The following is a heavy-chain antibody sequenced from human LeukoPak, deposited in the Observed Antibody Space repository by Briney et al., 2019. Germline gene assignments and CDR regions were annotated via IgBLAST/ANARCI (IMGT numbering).Heavy chain of an antibody. Sequence: GGSLRLSCAASGFTFSSYWMNWARQAPGKGLEWVAVIWYDGSNKYYADSVKGRFTISRDNSKNTLYLQMNSLRAEDTAVYYCARGPQKFMGYYYDSSGYNLGDYWGQGTLVTVSS. D-gene: IGHD3-22*01. CDR2: IWYDGSNK. V-gene: IGHV3-33*08. J-gene: IGHJ4*02. CDR1: GFTFSSYW. CDR3: ARGPQKFMGYYYDSSGYNLGDY.